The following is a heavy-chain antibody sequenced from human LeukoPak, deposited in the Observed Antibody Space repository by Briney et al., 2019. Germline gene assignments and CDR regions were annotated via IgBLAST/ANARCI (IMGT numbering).Heavy chain of an antibody. CDR2: INPSGGST. Sequence: GASVKVSCKASGYTFTSYYMHWVRQAPGQGLEWMGIINPSGGSTSYAQKFQGRVTMTRDTSTSTVYMELSSLRSEDTAVYYCARLDYDILTGYSELPYYYGMDVWGQGTTVTVSS. CDR3: ARLDYDILTGYSELPYYYGMDV. V-gene: IGHV1-46*01. J-gene: IGHJ6*02. CDR1: GYTFTSYY. D-gene: IGHD3-9*01.